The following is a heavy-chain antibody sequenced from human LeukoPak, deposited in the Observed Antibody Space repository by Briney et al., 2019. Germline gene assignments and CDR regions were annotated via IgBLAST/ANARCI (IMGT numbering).Heavy chain of an antibody. CDR2: IYYSVST. D-gene: IGHD5-12*01. J-gene: IGHJ6*03. V-gene: IGHV4-31*03. Sequence: PSETLSVTCTVSGGSISSGGYYWSWVRQHPGKGLEWIGYIYYSVSTYYNTSLKSGVTISVDTSKNQFSLKPSSVTAADTAVYYCARAGYDRNYYYYYYMDVWGKGTTVTVSS. CDR1: GGSISSGGYY. CDR3: ARAGYDRNYYYYYYMDV.